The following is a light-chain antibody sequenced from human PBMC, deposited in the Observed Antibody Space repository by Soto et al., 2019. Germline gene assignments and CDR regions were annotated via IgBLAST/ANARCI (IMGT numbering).Light chain of an antibody. Sequence: AIRMTQSPSSLSASTGDRFTITCRASQGISSYLAWYQQKPGKXPKXXIYAASTLQSGVPSRFSGSGSGTDFTITISCLQSEDFETYYCQQYYSSSITFGQGTRLEIK. V-gene: IGKV1-8*01. CDR2: AAS. J-gene: IGKJ5*01. CDR1: QGISSY. CDR3: QQYYSSSIT.